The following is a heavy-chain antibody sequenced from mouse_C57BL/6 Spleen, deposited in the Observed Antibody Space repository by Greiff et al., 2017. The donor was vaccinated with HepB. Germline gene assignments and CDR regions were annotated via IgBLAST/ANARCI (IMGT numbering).Heavy chain of an antibody. CDR3: ARRKGDFYWYFDV. Sequence: VQLQQPGAELVKPGASVKMSCKASGYTFTSYWITWVKQRPGQGLEWIGDIYPGSGSTNYNEKFKSKATLTVDKSSSTAYMQLRSLTSEDSDVYYSARRKGDFYWYFDVWGTGTTVTVSS. V-gene: IGHV1-55*01. J-gene: IGHJ1*03. CDR2: IYPGSGST. CDR1: GYTFTSYW. D-gene: IGHD2-13*01.